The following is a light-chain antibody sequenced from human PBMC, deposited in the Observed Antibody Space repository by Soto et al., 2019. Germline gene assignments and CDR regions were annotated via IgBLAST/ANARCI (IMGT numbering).Light chain of an antibody. Sequence: EIVLTQSPGTLSLSPGERATLSCRASQSVSSSYLAWYQQKPGQAPRLLIYGASSRATGIPDRFSGSGSGTDFTLTISSLQPEDFATYYCQQSYSSPMLTFGGGTKVDIK. CDR2: GAS. V-gene: IGKV3-20*01. CDR1: QSVSSSY. CDR3: QQSYSSPMLT. J-gene: IGKJ4*01.